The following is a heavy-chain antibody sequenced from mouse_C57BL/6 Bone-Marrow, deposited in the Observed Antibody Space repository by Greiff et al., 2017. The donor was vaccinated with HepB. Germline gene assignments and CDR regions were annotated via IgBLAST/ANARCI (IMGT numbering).Heavy chain of an antibody. J-gene: IGHJ4*01. CDR2: IWTGGGT. CDR3: ARTPIYDGYYNAMDY. V-gene: IGHV2-9-1*01. D-gene: IGHD2-3*01. CDR1: GFSLTSYA. Sequence: VKLQESGPGLVAPSQSLSITCTVSGFSLTSYAISWVRQPPGKGLEWLGVIWTGGGTNYNSALKSRLSISKDNSKSQVFLKMNSLQTDDTARYYCARTPIYDGYYNAMDYWGQGTSVTVSS.